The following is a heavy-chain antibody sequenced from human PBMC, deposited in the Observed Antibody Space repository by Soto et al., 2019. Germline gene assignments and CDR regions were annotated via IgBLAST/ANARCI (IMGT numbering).Heavy chain of an antibody. D-gene: IGHD3-22*01. CDR2: ISYDGSNK. CDR1: GFTFSGYG. CDR3: AKQPSNWYDSSGYYSGRDDYFDY. J-gene: IGHJ4*02. Sequence: GGSLRLSCAASGFTFSGYGMHWVRQAPGKGLEWVAVISYDGSNKYYADSVKGRFTISRDNSKNTLYLQMNSLRAEDTAVYYCAKQPSNWYDSSGYYSGRDDYFDYWGQGTLVTVSS. V-gene: IGHV3-30*18.